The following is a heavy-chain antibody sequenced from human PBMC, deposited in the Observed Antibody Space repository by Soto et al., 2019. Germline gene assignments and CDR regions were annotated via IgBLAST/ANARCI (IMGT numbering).Heavy chain of an antibody. CDR1: GFSFSSYW. CDR3: ARERGGYSSDF. CDR2: INGDGDYT. Sequence: EVQLVESGGGLVQPGGSLRLSCAASGFSFSSYWMHWLRQVPGKGLVWVSRINGDGDYTNYADSVKGRFTISRDNAKNTLYLQMNSLRAVDTAVYYCARERGGYSSDFWGQGTLVTVSS. D-gene: IGHD2-15*01. J-gene: IGHJ4*02. V-gene: IGHV3-74*01.